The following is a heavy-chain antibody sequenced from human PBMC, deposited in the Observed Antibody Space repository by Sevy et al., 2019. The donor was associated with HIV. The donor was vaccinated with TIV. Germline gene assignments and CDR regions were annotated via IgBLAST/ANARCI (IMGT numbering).Heavy chain of an antibody. CDR1: GFSITTYW. J-gene: IGHJ3*01. CDR2: IKDDGNEN. V-gene: IGHV3-7*01. D-gene: IGHD4-17*01. CDR3: ARAYGDVHGSKYDV. Sequence: GGSLRLSCAASGFSITTYWMSWVRQAPGKGLEWVANIKDDGNENYYVDSVKGRFSISRDNAKNSLFLEMNALRAEDTAIYYCARAYGDVHGSKYDVWGQGTMVTVSS.